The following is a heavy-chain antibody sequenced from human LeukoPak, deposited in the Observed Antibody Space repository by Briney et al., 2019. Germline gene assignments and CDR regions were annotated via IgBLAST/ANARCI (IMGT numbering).Heavy chain of an antibody. V-gene: IGHV4-59*11. CDR3: ARGHFYDSSGYFD. J-gene: IGHJ4*02. Sequence: SETLSLTCTVSGGSISSHYWSWIRQPPGKGLEWIGYIYYSGSTNYNPSLKSRVTISVDTSKNQFSLKLSSGTAADTAVYYCARGHFYDSSGYFDWGQGTLVTASS. CDR1: GGSISSHY. CDR2: IYYSGST. D-gene: IGHD3-22*01.